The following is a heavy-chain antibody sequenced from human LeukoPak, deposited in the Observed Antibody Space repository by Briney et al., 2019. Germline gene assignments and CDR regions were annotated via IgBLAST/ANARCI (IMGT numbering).Heavy chain of an antibody. CDR2: INHSGST. V-gene: IGHV4-34*01. CDR1: GGSFSGYY. CDR3: ARGVYDHYYGMDV. D-gene: IGHD5/OR15-5a*01. J-gene: IGHJ6*02. Sequence: PSETLSLTCAVYGGSFSGYYWSWIRQPPGKGLEWIGEINHSGSTYYNPSLKSRVTVSVDTSKNQFSLKLSSVTAADTAVYYCARGVYDHYYGMDVWGQGTTVTVSS.